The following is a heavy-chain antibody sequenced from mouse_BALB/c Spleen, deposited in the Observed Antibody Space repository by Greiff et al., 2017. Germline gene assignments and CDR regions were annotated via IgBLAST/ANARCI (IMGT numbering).Heavy chain of an antibody. CDR1: GFTFSSYA. V-gene: IGHV5-6-5*01. Sequence: EVQRVESGGGLVKPGGSLKLSCAASGFTFSSYAMSWVRQTPEKRLEWVASISSGGSTYYPDSVKGRFTISRDNARNILYLQMSSLRSEDTAMYYCAISTMITTGSFYAMDYWGQGTSVTVSS. D-gene: IGHD2-4*01. J-gene: IGHJ4*01. CDR3: AISTMITTGSFYAMDY. CDR2: ISSGGST.